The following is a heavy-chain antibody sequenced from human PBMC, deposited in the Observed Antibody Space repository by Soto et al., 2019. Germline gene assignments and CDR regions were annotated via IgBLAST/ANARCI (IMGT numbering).Heavy chain of an antibody. CDR3: ARMGGYSYGNRDY. J-gene: IGHJ4*02. D-gene: IGHD5-18*01. Sequence: GGSLRLSCAASGFTVSSNYMSWVRQAPGKGLEWVSVIYSGGSTYYADSVKGRFTISRDNSKNTLYLQMNSLRAEDTAVYYCARMGGYSYGNRDYWGQGTLVTVSS. CDR2: IYSGGST. V-gene: IGHV3-53*01. CDR1: GFTVSSNY.